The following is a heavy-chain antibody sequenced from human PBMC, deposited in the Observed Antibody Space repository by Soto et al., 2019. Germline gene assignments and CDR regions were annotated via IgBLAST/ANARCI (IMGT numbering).Heavy chain of an antibody. J-gene: IGHJ4*02. D-gene: IGHD5-18*01. Sequence: QVQLQESGPGLVKPSETLSLTCIVSGGSISNYYWSWIRQPPGKGLEWIGYIYYSGSTNYNPSLKTRLTITVDTSKNQFALKLSSVTAADTAVYYCARHRYSYGVYYFDYWGQGTLVTVSS. V-gene: IGHV4-59*08. CDR1: GGSISNYY. CDR3: ARHRYSYGVYYFDY. CDR2: IYYSGST.